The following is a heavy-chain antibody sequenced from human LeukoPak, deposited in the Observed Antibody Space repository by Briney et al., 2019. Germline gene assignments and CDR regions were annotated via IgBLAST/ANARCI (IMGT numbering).Heavy chain of an antibody. D-gene: IGHD6-13*01. CDR3: AKDPPRIAAAGEYFQH. J-gene: IGHJ1*01. Sequence: GGSLRLSCAASGFTFSSYAMSWVRQAPGKGLEWVSAISGSGGSTYYADSVKGRFTISRDNSKNTLYLQMNSLRAEDTAVYYCAKDPPRIAAAGEYFQHWGQGTLVTVSS. CDR2: ISGSGGST. CDR1: GFTFSSYA. V-gene: IGHV3-23*01.